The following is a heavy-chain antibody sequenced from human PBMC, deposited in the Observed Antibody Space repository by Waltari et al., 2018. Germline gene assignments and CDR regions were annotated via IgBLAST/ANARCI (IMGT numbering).Heavy chain of an antibody. Sequence: QVQLVQSGAEVEKPGSSVTVSCKASGGPFSSYAINLLRRAPGQGLEWMGRIIPIFGTANYAQKFQGRVTITADKSTSTAYMELSSLRSEDTAVYYCARDGDSSSCFDIWCQGTMVTVSS. CDR1: GGPFSSYA. CDR2: IIPIFGTA. D-gene: IGHD6-13*01. CDR3: ARDGDSSSCFDI. V-gene: IGHV1-69*08. J-gene: IGHJ3*02.